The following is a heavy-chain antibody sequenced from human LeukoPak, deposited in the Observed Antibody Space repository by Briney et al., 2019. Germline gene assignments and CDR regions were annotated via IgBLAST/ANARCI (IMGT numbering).Heavy chain of an antibody. D-gene: IGHD3-10*01. CDR3: ATYGSGGYSHYYYYYYMDV. CDR1: GYTFTSYY. J-gene: IGHJ6*03. V-gene: IGHV1-46*01. CDR2: INPSGGST. Sequence: ASVKVSCKASGYTFTSYYMHWVRQAPGQGLEWMGIINPSGGSTSYARKFQGRVTMTRDMSTSTVYMELSSLRSEDTAVYYCATYGSGGYSHYYYYYYMDVWGKGTTVTVSS.